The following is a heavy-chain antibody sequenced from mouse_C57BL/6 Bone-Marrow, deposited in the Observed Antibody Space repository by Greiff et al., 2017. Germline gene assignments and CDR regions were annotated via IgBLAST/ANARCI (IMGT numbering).Heavy chain of an antibody. CDR1: GYTFTSYW. J-gene: IGHJ3*01. Sequence: VQLQQPGAELVKPGASVKLSCKASGYTFTSYWMHWVKQRPGRGLEWIGRIDPNSGGTKYNDKFKCKATLTVDKPSSTAYMQVSSLTSEDSAVYYCATYSNYVAWFAYWGQGTLVTVSA. V-gene: IGHV1-72*01. CDR2: IDPNSGGT. CDR3: ATYSNYVAWFAY. D-gene: IGHD2-5*01.